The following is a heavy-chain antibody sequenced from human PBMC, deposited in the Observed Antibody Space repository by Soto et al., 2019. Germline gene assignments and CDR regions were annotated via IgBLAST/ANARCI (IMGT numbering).Heavy chain of an antibody. CDR1: GFTFSNAW. V-gene: IGHV3-15*07. CDR3: TTHPLLDYYDSSGRFDY. Sequence: PGGSLRLSCAASGFTFSNAWMNWVRQAPGKGLEWVGRIKSKTDGGTTDYAAPVKGRFTISRDDSKNTLYLQMNSLKTEDTAVYYCTTHPLLDYYDSSGRFDYWGQGTLVTVSS. D-gene: IGHD3-22*01. J-gene: IGHJ4*02. CDR2: IKSKTDGGTT.